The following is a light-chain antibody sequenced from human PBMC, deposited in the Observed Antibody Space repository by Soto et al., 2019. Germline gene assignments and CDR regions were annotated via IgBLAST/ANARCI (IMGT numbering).Light chain of an antibody. J-gene: IGKJ2*01. Sequence: DIQMTQSPSTLSASVGDRVTITCRASQSISSWLAWYQQKPGKAPKLLIYGASSLESGVPSRFSGSGSVTEFSLTIDSLQPDDFATYYCQQYSSSSPTFGQGPKLEIK. V-gene: IGKV1-5*01. CDR3: QQYSSSSPT. CDR2: GAS. CDR1: QSISSW.